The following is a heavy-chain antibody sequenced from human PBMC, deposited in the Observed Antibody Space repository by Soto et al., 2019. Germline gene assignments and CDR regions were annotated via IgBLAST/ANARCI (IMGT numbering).Heavy chain of an antibody. CDR1: GFTFSSYA. CDR3: AKAHRGGDCYGY. CDR2: ISGSDGTT. D-gene: IGHD2-21*02. Sequence: PGGSLRLSCAASGFTFSSYAMSWVRQAPGKGLEWVSAISGSDGTTYYPDSVKGRFTISRDNSKNTLYLQMNSLRAEDTAVYYCAKAHRGGDCYGYWGQGTRVTGS. J-gene: IGHJ4*02. V-gene: IGHV3-23*01.